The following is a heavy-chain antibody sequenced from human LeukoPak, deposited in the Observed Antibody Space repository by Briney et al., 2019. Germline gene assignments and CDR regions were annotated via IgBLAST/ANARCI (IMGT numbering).Heavy chain of an antibody. Sequence: GGSLRLSCAASGFTFSSYWMTWVRQPPGKGLEWVANINQDGSEKYYVDSVKGRFTISRDNAKNSLYLQMSSLRAEDTAVYYCARPTVTSGVDAFDFWGQGTMVTVSS. V-gene: IGHV3-7*01. CDR3: ARPTVTSGVDAFDF. D-gene: IGHD4-17*01. CDR1: GFTFSSYW. J-gene: IGHJ3*01. CDR2: INQDGSEK.